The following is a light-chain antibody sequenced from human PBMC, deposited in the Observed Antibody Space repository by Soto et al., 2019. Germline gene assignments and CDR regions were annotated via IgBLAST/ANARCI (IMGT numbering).Light chain of an antibody. V-gene: IGKV1-9*01. CDR3: QQFNSYPIT. J-gene: IGKJ5*01. CDR2: TAS. Sequence: DIQLTQSPSFLSASVGDRVTITCRASQDITNSLAWYHQKPGKTPKFLISTASTLQSGVPSRFSGTGSGTEFPLTISGRQPEDFATYYCQQFNSYPITFGQGTRLEI. CDR1: QDITNS.